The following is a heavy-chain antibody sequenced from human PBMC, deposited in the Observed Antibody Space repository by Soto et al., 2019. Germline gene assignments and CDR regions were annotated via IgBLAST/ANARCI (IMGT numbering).Heavy chain of an antibody. CDR2: INSDGSST. CDR1: GFTFSSYW. D-gene: IGHD6-19*01. CDR3: ARGAVAGQFDY. J-gene: IGHJ4*02. V-gene: IGHV3-74*01. Sequence: EVQLVESGGGLVQPGGSLRLSCAASGFTFSSYWMHWVRQAPGKGLVWVSRINSDGSSTSYADSVKGRFTISRDNAKNTLYLQLNSPRAQDTAVYYCARGAVAGQFDYWGQGTLVTVSS.